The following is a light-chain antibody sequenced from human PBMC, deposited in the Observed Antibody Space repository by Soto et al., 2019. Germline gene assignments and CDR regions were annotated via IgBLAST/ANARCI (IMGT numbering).Light chain of an antibody. CDR3: QSYDSSLSGYV. Sequence: QRALTEAPSVTGAPRGMGTISLTRGSSKNGAGYDVHWYQQLPGTAPKLLIYGNSNRPSGVPDRFSGSKSGTSASLATSGLQAEDEADYYCQSYDSSLSGYVFGTGTKVTVL. CDR1: SSKNGAGYD. CDR2: GNS. V-gene: IGLV1-40*01. J-gene: IGLJ1*01.